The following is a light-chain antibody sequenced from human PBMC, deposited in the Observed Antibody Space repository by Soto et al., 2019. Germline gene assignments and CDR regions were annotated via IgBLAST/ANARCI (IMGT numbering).Light chain of an antibody. CDR1: LSLDNTDGSTY. Sequence: DVVVTQSPLYLAVTVGQSASIACRSGLSLDNTDGSTYLYWYQHRPGQSPRPLFYKVSELDSWVPDRVRARGSGTDFHLDINRLAAEDVGGYYCMQGTHWPPTFGQGTTLEI. CDR2: KVS. J-gene: IGKJ2*01. CDR3: MQGTHWPPT. V-gene: IGKV2-30*01.